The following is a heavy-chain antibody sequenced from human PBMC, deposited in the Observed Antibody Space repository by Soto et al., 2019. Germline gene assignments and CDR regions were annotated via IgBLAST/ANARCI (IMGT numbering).Heavy chain of an antibody. D-gene: IGHD3-3*01. V-gene: IGHV1-69*01. Sequence: QVQLVQSGAEVKKPGSSVKVSCKASGGAFSSFDISWVRQAPGLGLEWMGGSIPVLGTTSYAQKFQGRITITADAATRTAHLALYSLRPADTATYYSARARAGRERSDAFWGGTFNYWGQRNLVTVYS. CDR2: SIPVLGTT. CDR3: ARARAGRERSDAFWGGTFNY. J-gene: IGHJ4*01. CDR1: GGAFSSFD.